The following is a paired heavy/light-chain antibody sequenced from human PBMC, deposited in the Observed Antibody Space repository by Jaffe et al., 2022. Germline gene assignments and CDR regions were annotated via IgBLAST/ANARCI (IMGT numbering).Heavy chain of an antibody. CDR3: ARHDYGSGSGHTSPFDY. CDR1: DYSISSGYY. V-gene: IGHV4-38-2*01. Sequence: QVQLQESGPGLVKPSETLSLTCAVSDYSISSGYYWGWIRQPPGKGLEWIGSLYHSGSTYYNPSLKSRVTISADTSKNQFSLKLSSMTAADTAVYYCARHDYGSGSGHTSPFDYWGQGTLVTVSS. CDR2: LYHSGST. D-gene: IGHD3-10*01. J-gene: IGHJ4*02.
Light chain of an antibody. CDR2: GAS. Sequence: EIVMTQSPATLSVSPGERATLSCTASQSVSSNLAWYQQKPGQSPRLLIYGASTRATGIPARFSGSGSGTEFTLTISSLQSEDFAVYYCQQYNNWPLITFGQGTRLEIK. CDR3: QQYNNWPLIT. V-gene: IGKV3-15*01. J-gene: IGKJ5*01. CDR1: QSVSSN.